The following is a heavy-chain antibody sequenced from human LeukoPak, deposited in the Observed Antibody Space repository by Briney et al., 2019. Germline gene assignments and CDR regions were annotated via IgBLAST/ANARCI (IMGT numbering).Heavy chain of an antibody. CDR2: ISYDGSNK. CDR3: AKKYYYDSGSPFDY. CDR1: GFTFSSYG. Sequence: GRSLRLSCAASGFTFSSYGMHWVRQAPGKGLEWVAVISYDGSNKYYVDSVKGRFTISRDNSKNTLYLQMNSLSAEDTAVYYCAKKYYYDSGSPFDYWGQGTLVTVSS. D-gene: IGHD3-10*01. V-gene: IGHV3-30*18. J-gene: IGHJ4*02.